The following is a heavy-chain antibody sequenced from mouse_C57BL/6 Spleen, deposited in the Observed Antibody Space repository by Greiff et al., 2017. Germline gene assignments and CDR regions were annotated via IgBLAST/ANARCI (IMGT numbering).Heavy chain of an antibody. Sequence: DVHLVESGGGLVKPGGSLKLSCAASGFTFSSYAMSWVRQTPEKRLEWVATISDGGSYTYYPDNVKGRFTISRDNAKNNLYLQKSHLRSEDTAMYYCARDESNFYFDYWGQGTTLTVSS. CDR2: ISDGGSYT. V-gene: IGHV5-4*01. CDR3: ARDESNFYFDY. J-gene: IGHJ2*01. D-gene: IGHD2-5*01. CDR1: GFTFSSYA.